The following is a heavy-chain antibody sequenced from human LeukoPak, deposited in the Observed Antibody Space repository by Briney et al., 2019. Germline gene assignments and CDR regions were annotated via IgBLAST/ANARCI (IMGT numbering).Heavy chain of an antibody. CDR1: GYTFTSYY. CDR3: ARTRITIFGVVTEADY. J-gene: IGHJ4*02. V-gene: IGHV1-46*01. D-gene: IGHD3-3*01. CDR2: INPSGGST. Sequence: ASVKVSCKASGYTFTSYYMHWVRQAPGQGLEWMGRINPSGGSTSYAQKFQGRVTMTRDTSTSTVYMELSSLRSEDTAVYYCARTRITIFGVVTEADYWGQGTLVTVSS.